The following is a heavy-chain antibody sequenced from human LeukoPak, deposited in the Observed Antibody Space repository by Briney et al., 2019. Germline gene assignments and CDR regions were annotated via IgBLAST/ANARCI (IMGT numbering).Heavy chain of an antibody. V-gene: IGHV3-23*01. J-gene: IGHJ4*02. CDR2: ISGSGGST. Sequence: GGSLRLSCAASGFTFSSYAMSWVRQAPGKGLEWVSAISGSGGSTYYADSVKDRFTISRDNSKNTLYLQMNSLRAEDTAVYYCAKAMVRGVIIVQTDYWGQGTLVTVSS. D-gene: IGHD3-10*01. CDR3: AKAMVRGVIIVQTDY. CDR1: GFTFSSYA.